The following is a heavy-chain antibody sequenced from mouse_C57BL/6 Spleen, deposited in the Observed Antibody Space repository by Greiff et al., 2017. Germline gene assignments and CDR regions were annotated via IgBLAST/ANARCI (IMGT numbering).Heavy chain of an antibody. J-gene: IGHJ3*01. V-gene: IGHV1-82*01. CDR3: AREGDSSGRFAY. CDR2: IYPGDGDT. CDR1: GYAFSSSW. Sequence: QVQLQQSGPELVKPGASVKISCKASGYAFSSSWMNWVKQRPGKGLEWIGRIYPGDGDTNYNGKFKGKATLTADKSSSTAYMQLSSLTSEDSAVYCCAREGDSSGRFAYWGQGTLVTVSA. D-gene: IGHD3-2*02.